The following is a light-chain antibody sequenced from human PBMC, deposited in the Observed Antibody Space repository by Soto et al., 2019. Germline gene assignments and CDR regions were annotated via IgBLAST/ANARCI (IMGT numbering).Light chain of an antibody. V-gene: IGKV1-5*01. J-gene: IGKJ5*01. Sequence: DIQMTQSPSTLSASVGDRVTITCRASQSISSWLAWYQQKPGKAPKLLIYDASSLEGGVPSRFSGSGSGTDFTLTISSLQSEDFATYYCQQLNSYPITFGQGTRLEIK. CDR1: QSISSW. CDR2: DAS. CDR3: QQLNSYPIT.